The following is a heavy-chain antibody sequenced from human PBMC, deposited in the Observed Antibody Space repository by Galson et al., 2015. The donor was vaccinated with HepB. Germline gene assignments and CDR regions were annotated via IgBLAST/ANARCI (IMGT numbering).Heavy chain of an antibody. D-gene: IGHD5-12*01. J-gene: IGHJ5*02. CDR3: ATDNQGFSHDSGYGIRGWFDP. Sequence: SVKVSCKVSGYTLTELSMHWVRQAPGKGLEWMGGFDPEDGETIYAQKFQGRVTMTEDTSTDTAYMELSSLRSEDTAVYYCATDNQGFSHDSGYGIRGWFDPWGQGTLVTVSS. CDR2: FDPEDGET. V-gene: IGHV1-24*01. CDR1: GYTLTELS.